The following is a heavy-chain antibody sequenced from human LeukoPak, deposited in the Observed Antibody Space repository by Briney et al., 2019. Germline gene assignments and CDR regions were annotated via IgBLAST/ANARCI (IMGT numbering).Heavy chain of an antibody. D-gene: IGHD2-8*01. J-gene: IGHJ6*02. V-gene: IGHV1-46*01. CDR3: ARGGRVYGAHDGIYYYGMDV. CDR1: GYTFTSYY. CDR2: INPSDGST. Sequence: ASVKVSCQASGYTFTSYYLHWVRQAPGQGLEWMGLINPSDGSTMYAQKFQGSVTMTRDTSTSTVYAELSSLRSEDTAVYYCARGGRVYGAHDGIYYYGMDVWGQGTTVTVSS.